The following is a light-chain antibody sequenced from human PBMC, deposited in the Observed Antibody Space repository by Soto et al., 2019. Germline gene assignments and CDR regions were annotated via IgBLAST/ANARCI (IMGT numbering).Light chain of an antibody. CDR1: QSVSSY. Sequence: EIVLTQSPGTLSLSPGERATLSCRASQSVSSYLAWYQQKPGQAPRLLLYGASSRATGIPVRFSGSGSGTDFTLPSSRLEHEAVAGYYGQQYRISPRTFGQGTKVESK. V-gene: IGKV3-20*01. CDR2: GAS. J-gene: IGKJ1*01. CDR3: QQYRISPRT.